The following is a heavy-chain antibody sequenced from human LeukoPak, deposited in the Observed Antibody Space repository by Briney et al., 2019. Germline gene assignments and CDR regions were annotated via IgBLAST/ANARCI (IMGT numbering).Heavy chain of an antibody. J-gene: IGHJ4*02. V-gene: IGHV3-66*01. D-gene: IGHD4-11*01. Sequence: GGSLRLSCAASGFTASSNYMSWGRQAPGEGLEWGSVIYSGGSTYYADSVKGRFTISRDNSKNTLYLQMNRLRAEDTAVYYCARSNYGDYRDYWGQGTLVTVSS. CDR1: GFTASSNY. CDR3: ARSNYGDYRDY. CDR2: IYSGGST.